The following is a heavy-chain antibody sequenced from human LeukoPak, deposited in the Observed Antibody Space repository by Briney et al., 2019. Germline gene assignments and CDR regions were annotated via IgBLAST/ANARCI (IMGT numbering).Heavy chain of an antibody. CDR2: IQSKTDGGTT. CDR1: GFTFSSYW. D-gene: IGHD3-10*01. CDR3: ATLTVRGVINI. Sequence: GGSLRLSCAASGFTFSSYWMSWVRQAPGKGLEWVGRIQSKTDGGTTEYAAPVKGRFTISRDDSKTALYLQMNSLKTEDTAVYYCATLTVRGVINIWGQGTLVTVSS. J-gene: IGHJ4*02. V-gene: IGHV3-15*01.